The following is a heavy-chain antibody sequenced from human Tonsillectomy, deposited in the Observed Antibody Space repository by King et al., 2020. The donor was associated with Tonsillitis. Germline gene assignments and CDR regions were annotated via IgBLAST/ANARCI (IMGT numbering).Heavy chain of an antibody. J-gene: IGHJ4*02. V-gene: IGHV3-23*04. D-gene: IGHD3-10*01. Sequence: VQLVESGGGLVQPGGSLRVSCAASGFTFSSYAMNWVRQAPGEGLEWVSVISGSGGSTYYADSVKGRFTISRDNSKNTLYLQINSLRAEDTAVYYCAKDGNYYGSGSADYWGQGTLVTVSS. CDR1: GFTFSSYA. CDR3: AKDGNYYGSGSADY. CDR2: ISGSGGST.